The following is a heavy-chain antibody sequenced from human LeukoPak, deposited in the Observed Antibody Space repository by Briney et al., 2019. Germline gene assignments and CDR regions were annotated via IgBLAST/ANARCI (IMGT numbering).Heavy chain of an antibody. CDR3: ARDEKRRYGMDV. CDR2: ISSSSNRI. Sequence: GGSLRLSCAASGFTFSSYSMNWVRQAPGKGREWVSSISSSSNRIYYADSVKGRFTISRDNAKNSLYLQMNSLRAEDTAVYYCARDEKRRYGMDVWGQGTTVTVSS. J-gene: IGHJ6*02. CDR1: GFTFSSYS. V-gene: IGHV3-21*01.